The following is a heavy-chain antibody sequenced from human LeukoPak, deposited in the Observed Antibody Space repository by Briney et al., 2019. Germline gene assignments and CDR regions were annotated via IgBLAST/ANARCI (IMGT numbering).Heavy chain of an antibody. CDR3: AKIIRDYYGSPSRFDP. J-gene: IGHJ5*02. Sequence: GGSLRLSCAASGFTFSSYAMHWVRQAPGKGLEWVAVISYDGSNKYYADSVKGRFTISRDNSKNTLYLQMNSLRAEDTAVYYCAKIIRDYYGSPSRFDPWGQGTLVTVSS. V-gene: IGHV3-30-3*01. CDR1: GFTFSSYA. CDR2: ISYDGSNK. D-gene: IGHD3-10*01.